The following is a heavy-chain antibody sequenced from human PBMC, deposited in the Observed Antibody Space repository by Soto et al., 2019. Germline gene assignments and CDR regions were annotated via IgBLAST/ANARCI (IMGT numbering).Heavy chain of an antibody. D-gene: IGHD3-3*01. CDR2: ISYDGSNK. CDR1: GFTFSSYC. Sequence: PGGSLTLSCAASGFTFSSYCPHWVRQAPGKGLEWVAVISYDGSNKYYADSVKGRFTISRDNSKNTLYLQMNSLRAEDTAVYYCAKDGGNPGYDFWSGYYSPHYYYYGMDVWGQGTTVTVSS. V-gene: IGHV3-30*18. CDR3: AKDGGNPGYDFWSGYYSPHYYYYGMDV. J-gene: IGHJ6*02.